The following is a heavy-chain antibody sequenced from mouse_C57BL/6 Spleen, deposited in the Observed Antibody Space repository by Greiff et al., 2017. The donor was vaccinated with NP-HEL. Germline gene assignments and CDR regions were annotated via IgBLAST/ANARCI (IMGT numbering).Heavy chain of an antibody. J-gene: IGHJ3*01. Sequence: VQLQQSGPELVKPGASVKISCKASGYSFTDYNMNWVKQSNGKSLEWIGVINPNYGTTSYNQKFKGKATLTVDQSSSTAYMQLNSLTSEDSAVYYCARSGSSDYYGSSYGFAYWGQGTLVTVSA. V-gene: IGHV1-39*01. CDR2: INPNYGTT. CDR1: GYSFTDYN. CDR3: ARSGSSDYYGSSYGFAY. D-gene: IGHD1-1*01.